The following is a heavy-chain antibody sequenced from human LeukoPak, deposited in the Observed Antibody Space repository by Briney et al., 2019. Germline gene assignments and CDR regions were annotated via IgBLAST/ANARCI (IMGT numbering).Heavy chain of an antibody. V-gene: IGHV3-74*01. J-gene: IGHJ3*02. CDR3: ARDLDIVVVPAAISGAFDI. CDR2: INSDGSST. CDR1: GFTFSSYW. D-gene: IGHD2-2*01. Sequence: GGSLRLSCAASGFTFSSYWMHWVRQAPGKGLVWVSRINSDGSSTTYADSVKGRFTISIDNAKNTMYLQMNSLRAEDTAVYYCARDLDIVVVPAAISGAFDIWGQGTMVTVSS.